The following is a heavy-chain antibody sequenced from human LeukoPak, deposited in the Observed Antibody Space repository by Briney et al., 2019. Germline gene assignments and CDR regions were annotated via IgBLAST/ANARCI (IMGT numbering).Heavy chain of an antibody. J-gene: IGHJ3*02. Sequence: GGSLRLSCAASGFIFSSYEMNWVRQAPGKGLEWASYISSSGSSIYYADSVKGRFTISRDNAKNSLYLQMNSLRAEDTAVYYCARDWGERLHQGVAFDIWGQGTLVTVSS. CDR2: ISSSGSSI. V-gene: IGHV3-48*03. CDR3: ARDWGERLHQGVAFDI. CDR1: GFIFSSYE. D-gene: IGHD1-26*01.